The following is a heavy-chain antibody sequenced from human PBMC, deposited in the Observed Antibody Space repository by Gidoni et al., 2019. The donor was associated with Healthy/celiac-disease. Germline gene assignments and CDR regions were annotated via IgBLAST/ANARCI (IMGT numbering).Heavy chain of an antibody. CDR2: ISYDGSNK. CDR3: AKEFSRYGGQEYYFDY. D-gene: IGHD4-17*01. Sequence: QVQLVESGGGVVQPGRSLRLSCAASGFTLSSYGMHWVRQAPGKGMEWVAVISYDGSNKYYADSVKGRFTISRDNSKNTLYLQMNSLRAEDTAVYYCAKEFSRYGGQEYYFDYWGQGTLVTVSS. J-gene: IGHJ4*02. V-gene: IGHV3-30*18. CDR1: GFTLSSYG.